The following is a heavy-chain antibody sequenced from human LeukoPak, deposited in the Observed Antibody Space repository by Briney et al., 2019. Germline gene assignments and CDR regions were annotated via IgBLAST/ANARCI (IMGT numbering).Heavy chain of an antibody. V-gene: IGHV1-3*01. CDR1: GYTFTSYA. J-gene: IGHJ4*02. D-gene: IGHD2-15*01. Sequence: ASVKVSCKASGYTFTSYAMHWVRQAPGQRLEWMGWINAGNGNTKYSQKFQGRVTITRDTSASTAYMELSGLRAEDTAVYYCARGGLVVAATIDYWGQGTLVTVSS. CDR3: ARGGLVVAATIDY. CDR2: INAGNGNT.